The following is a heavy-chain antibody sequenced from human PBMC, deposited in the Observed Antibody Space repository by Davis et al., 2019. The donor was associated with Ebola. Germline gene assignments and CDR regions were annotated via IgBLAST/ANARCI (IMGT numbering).Heavy chain of an antibody. J-gene: IGHJ4*02. D-gene: IGHD3-10*01. CDR2: IYPGDSDT. Sequence: GESLKISCKGSGYSFTSYWIAWVRQIPGKGLEWMGIIYPGDSDTRYSPSFRGQVTISADKSFSTAYLQWSGLKASDTAMYYCARMGKSYYDSLWDYWGQGTLVTVSS. V-gene: IGHV5-51*01. CDR1: GYSFTSYW. CDR3: ARMGKSYYDSLWDY.